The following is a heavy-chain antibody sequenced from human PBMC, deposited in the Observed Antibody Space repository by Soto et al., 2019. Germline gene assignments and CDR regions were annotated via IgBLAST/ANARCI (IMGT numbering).Heavy chain of an antibody. Sequence: QVQLVQSGAEVKKPGASVKVSCKASGYTFTNFGISWVRQAPGQGLEWMGWISAYNGNTNYAQKFQGRVTMTTDTSTSTAYLEVRGLRXXDAAVYSCARGATPIDYWGQGTLVTVSS. CDR3: ARGATPIDY. CDR2: ISAYNGNT. CDR1: GYTFTNFG. V-gene: IGHV1-18*01. D-gene: IGHD2-15*01. J-gene: IGHJ4*02.